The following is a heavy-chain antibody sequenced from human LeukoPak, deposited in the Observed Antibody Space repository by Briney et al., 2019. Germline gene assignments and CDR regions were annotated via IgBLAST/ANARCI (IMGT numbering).Heavy chain of an antibody. CDR2: IYYSGST. D-gene: IGHD6-13*01. CDR1: GGSISSYY. J-gene: IGHJ4*02. CDR3: ARHGGSSWYAGRNWFDY. V-gene: IGHV4-59*08. Sequence: SETLSLTCTVSGGSISSYYWSWIRQPPGKGLEWIGYIYYSGSTNYNPSLKSRVTISVDTSKNQFSLKLSSVTAADTAVYYCARHGGSSWYAGRNWFDYWGQGTLVTVSS.